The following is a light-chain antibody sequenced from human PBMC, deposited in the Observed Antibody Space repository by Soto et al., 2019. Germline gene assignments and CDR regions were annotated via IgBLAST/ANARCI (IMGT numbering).Light chain of an antibody. CDR2: GAS. Sequence: VITQSPTPLNVSPGERATCSCRASQSVSSNLAWYQQKPGQAPRLLIYGASTRATGIPARFSGSGSGTEFTLTISSLQSEDFAVYYCQQYNNWPRTFAQGTKVDIK. J-gene: IGKJ1*01. CDR3: QQYNNWPRT. V-gene: IGKV3-15*01. CDR1: QSVSSN.